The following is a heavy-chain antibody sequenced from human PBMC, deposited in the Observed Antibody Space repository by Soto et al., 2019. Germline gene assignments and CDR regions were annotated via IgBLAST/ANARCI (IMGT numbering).Heavy chain of an antibody. J-gene: IGHJ6*02. D-gene: IGHD1-26*01. CDR3: AKGHGSGAWLMDV. V-gene: IGHV3-48*02. Sequence: EVELVESGGGLVQPGGSLRLSCAASGFTFSGHTMNWARQAPGKGLEWLSFISSGGGSTTYYADSVKGRFIISRDNAKKSLFLQMNTLRDEDTAGYYFAKGHGSGAWLMDVWGQGTPVTVSS. CDR1: GFTFSGHT. CDR2: ISSGGGSTT.